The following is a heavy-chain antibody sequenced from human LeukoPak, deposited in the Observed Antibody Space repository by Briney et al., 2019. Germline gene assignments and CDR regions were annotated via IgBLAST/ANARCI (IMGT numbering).Heavy chain of an antibody. CDR2: TYYKSKWYY. CDR1: GDSFSSNSAT. D-gene: IGHD6-13*01. Sequence: SQTLSLTCDISGDSFSSNSATWNWIRQSPSRGLEWLGRTYYKSKWYYGYAVSVKSRITINPDTSKNQFSLHLNSVTPEDTAVYYCARSAAGTIDYWGQGTLVTVSS. CDR3: ARSAAGTIDY. J-gene: IGHJ4*02. V-gene: IGHV6-1*01.